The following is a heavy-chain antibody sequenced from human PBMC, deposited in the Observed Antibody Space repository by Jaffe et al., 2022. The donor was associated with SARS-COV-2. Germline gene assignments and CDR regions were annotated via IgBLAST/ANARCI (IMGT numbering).Heavy chain of an antibody. J-gene: IGHJ4*02. Sequence: QLQLQESGPGLLKPSETLSLTCSVSGGSIFRSSYYFGWIRQPPGKGLEWIGSIHFGGTTYYNPSLKSRITISVDTSKNQFSLRLNSVTAADTGVFYCARHGGIYLAAADFWGPGTRVIVSS. CDR2: IHFGGTT. CDR1: GGSIFRSSYY. CDR3: ARHGGIYLAAADF. D-gene: IGHD1-26*01. V-gene: IGHV4-39*01.